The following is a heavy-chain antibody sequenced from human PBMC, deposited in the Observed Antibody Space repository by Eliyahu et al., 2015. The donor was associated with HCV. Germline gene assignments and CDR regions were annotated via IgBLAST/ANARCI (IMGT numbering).Heavy chain of an antibody. V-gene: IGHV3-9*01. CDR1: GFTFXVYA. J-gene: IGHJ4*02. D-gene: IGHD6-19*01. CDR2: IGWNSGSI. CDR3: AKAGPGAVAGLNYFDY. Sequence: EVQLVESGGGLVQPGRSLRLSCASSGFTFXVYAMHWVRQAPGKGLEWVSGIGWNSGSIAYADSVKGRFTISRANAKNSLYLQMNSLRPEDTALYYCAKAGPGAVAGLNYFDYWGQGTLVTVSS.